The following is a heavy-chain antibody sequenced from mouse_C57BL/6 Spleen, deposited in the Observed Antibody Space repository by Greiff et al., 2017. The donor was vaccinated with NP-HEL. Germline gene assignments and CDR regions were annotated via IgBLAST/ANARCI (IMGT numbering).Heavy chain of an antibody. J-gene: IGHJ4*01. Sequence: VQLQQPGAELVKPGASVKVSCKASGYTFTSYWMHWVKQRPGQGLEWIGRIHPSASDTNYNQKFKGKATLTVDKSSSTAYMQLSSLTSEDSAVDYCAIEDSDPYAMDYWGQGTSVTVSS. D-gene: IGHD2-12*01. V-gene: IGHV1-74*01. CDR3: AIEDSDPYAMDY. CDR2: IHPSASDT. CDR1: GYTFTSYW.